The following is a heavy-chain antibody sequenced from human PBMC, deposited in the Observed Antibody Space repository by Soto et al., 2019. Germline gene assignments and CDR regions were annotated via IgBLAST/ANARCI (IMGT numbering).Heavy chain of an antibody. CDR1: GGSISSGGYP. CDR3: ARLDSSGYYAGFDP. CDR2: IYHSGST. Sequence: SETLSLTCAVSGGSISSGGYPWSWIRQPPGKGLEWIGYIYHSGSTYYNPSLKSRVTISVDRSKNQFSLKLSSVTAADTAVYYCARLDSSGYYAGFDPWGQGTLVTVSS. J-gene: IGHJ5*02. D-gene: IGHD3-22*01. V-gene: IGHV4-30-2*01.